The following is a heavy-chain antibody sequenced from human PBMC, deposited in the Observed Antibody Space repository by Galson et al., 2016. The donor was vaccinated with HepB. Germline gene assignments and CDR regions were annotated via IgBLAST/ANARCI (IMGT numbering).Heavy chain of an antibody. J-gene: IGHJ2*01. Sequence: SETLSLTCTVSGGSINGNSWSWIRQPPGKGLEWIGHIFYSGSINYNPSLKSRVTKSVDTSKNQFSLNLSSVTAADTAVYSCARLDYGSILADWYFDLWGRGTLVTVSS. CDR2: IFYSGSI. CDR3: ARLDYGSILADWYFDL. CDR1: GGSINGNS. D-gene: IGHD4-17*01. V-gene: IGHV4-59*08.